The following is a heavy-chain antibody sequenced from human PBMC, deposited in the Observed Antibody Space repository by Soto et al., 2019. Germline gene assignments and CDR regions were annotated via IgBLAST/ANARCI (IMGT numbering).Heavy chain of an antibody. CDR3: ARRGAGSGYYFDH. J-gene: IGHJ4*02. D-gene: IGHD3-22*01. CDR2: VSVDGSLE. V-gene: IGHV3-30-3*01. CDR1: GFTFSTYA. Sequence: QVQLVESGGGVVQPGGSLRLSCVASGFTFSTYAIHWVRQAPGKGLEWVALVSVDGSLEYYADSVKGRSTVAEDNSKSTLYFQMNSLRPEDTAFYYCARRGAGSGYYFDHWGQGTLVTVSS.